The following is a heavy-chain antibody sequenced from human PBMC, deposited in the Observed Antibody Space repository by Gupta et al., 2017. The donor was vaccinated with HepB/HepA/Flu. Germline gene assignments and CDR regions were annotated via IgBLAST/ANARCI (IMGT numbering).Heavy chain of an antibody. J-gene: IGHJ6*03. CDR3: ARQDGYCSGGSCYPFHYYYYMDV. D-gene: IGHD2-15*01. CDR2: INHSGST. Sequence: QVQLQQWGAGLLKPSETLSLTCAVYGGYFSGYYWSWIRQPPGKGLEWIGEINHSGSTNYNPSLKSRVTISVDTSKNQFSLKLSSVTAADTAVYYCARQDGYCSGGSCYPFHYYYYMDVWGKGTTVTVSS. CDR1: GGYFSGYY. V-gene: IGHV4-34*01.